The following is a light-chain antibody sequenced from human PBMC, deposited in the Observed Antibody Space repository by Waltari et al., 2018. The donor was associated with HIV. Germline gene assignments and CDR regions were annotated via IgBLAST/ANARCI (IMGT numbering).Light chain of an antibody. CDR3: QSHDNKIFYV. CDR1: SGNIASSY. CDR2: ANN. J-gene: IGLJ1*01. V-gene: IGLV6-57*01. Sequence: NFILTQHHSVSESPGKTVTISCTRSSGNIASSYVQWYQQRPGSSPTTVIYANNQTPSGVPDLFSGSIDSDSNSASLTISGLRTEDEADYYCQSHDNKIFYVVGGGTYVTVL.